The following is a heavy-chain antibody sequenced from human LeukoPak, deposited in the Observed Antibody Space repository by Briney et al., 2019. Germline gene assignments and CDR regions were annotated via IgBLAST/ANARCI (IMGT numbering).Heavy chain of an antibody. J-gene: IGHJ4*02. D-gene: IGHD2-2*01. CDR2: IKSKTDGGKT. CDR3: TTDIRTMPHLG. Sequence: WIRQPPGKGLEWIGRIKSKTDGGKTDYAAPVKGRFTISRDDSKNTLYLQMNSLKTEDTAVYYCTTDIRTMPHLGWGQGTLVTVSS. V-gene: IGHV3-15*01.